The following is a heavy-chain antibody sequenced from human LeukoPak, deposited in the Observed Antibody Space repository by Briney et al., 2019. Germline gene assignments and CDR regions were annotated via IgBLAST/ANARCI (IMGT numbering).Heavy chain of an antibody. CDR1: GYTFTSYG. J-gene: IGHJ4*02. CDR2: ISAYNGNI. Sequence: ASVKVSCKASGYTFTSYGISWVRQAPGQGLEWMGWISAYNGNINYAQKLQGRVTMTTDTSTSTAYMELRSLRSDDTAVYYCASTAYCGGDCYSVYFDYWGQGTLVTVSS. V-gene: IGHV1-18*01. D-gene: IGHD2-21*02. CDR3: ASTAYCGGDCYSVYFDY.